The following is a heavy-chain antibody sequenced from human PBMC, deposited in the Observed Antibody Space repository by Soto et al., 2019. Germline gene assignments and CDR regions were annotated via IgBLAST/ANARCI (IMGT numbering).Heavy chain of an antibody. CDR3: AKGIAAAGTSNWFDS. J-gene: IGHJ5*01. CDR1: GFTFSSYA. V-gene: IGHV3-23*01. Sequence: GGSLRLSCAASGFTFSSYAVSWVRQAPGKGLEWVSAISGSGGSTYYADSVKGRFTISRDNSKNTLYLQMNSLRAEDTAVYYCAKGIAAAGTSNWFDSWGQGTLVTVSS. D-gene: IGHD6-13*01. CDR2: ISGSGGST.